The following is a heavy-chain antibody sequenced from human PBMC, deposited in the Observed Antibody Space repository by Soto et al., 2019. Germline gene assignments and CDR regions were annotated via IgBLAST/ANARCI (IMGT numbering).Heavy chain of an antibody. D-gene: IGHD3-22*01. V-gene: IGHV3-30-3*01. J-gene: IGHJ6*02. CDR1: GFTFSNYA. Sequence: QVQLVESGGGVVQPGTSLRLSCAASGFTFSNYAMHWVRQAPGKGLEWVAVMSYDGSNKHYADSVKGRFTISRDNSKNTLYLQMDSLRAEDTGVYYCASDYYDSTGYSYGMDVLGQGTTVTVSS. CDR2: MSYDGSNK. CDR3: ASDYYDSTGYSYGMDV.